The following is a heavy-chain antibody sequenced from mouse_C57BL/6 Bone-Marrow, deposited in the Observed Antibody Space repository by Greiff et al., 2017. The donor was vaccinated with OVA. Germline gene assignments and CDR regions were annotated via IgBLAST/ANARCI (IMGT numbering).Heavy chain of an antibody. CDR2: IDPENGDT. Sequence: EVMLVESGAELVRPGASVKLSCTASGFNIKDDYMHWVKQRPEQGLEWIGWIDPENGDTEYASKFQGKATITADTSSNTAYLQLSSLTSEDTAVYYCTSYSNYGYYYAMDYWGQGTSVTVSS. V-gene: IGHV14-4*01. D-gene: IGHD2-5*01. CDR3: TSYSNYGYYYAMDY. CDR1: GFNIKDDY. J-gene: IGHJ4*01.